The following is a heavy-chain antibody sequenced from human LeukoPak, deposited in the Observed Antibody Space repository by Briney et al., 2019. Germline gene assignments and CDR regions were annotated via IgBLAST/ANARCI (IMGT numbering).Heavy chain of an antibody. D-gene: IGHD6-13*01. J-gene: IGHJ6*03. CDR2: ISSSSSTI. CDR1: GFTFSSYS. Sequence: GGSLRLSCAASGFTFSSYSMNWVRQAPGKGLEWVSYISSSSSTIYYADSVKGRFTISRDNAKNSLYLQMNSLRAEDTAVYYCARGRYSSSWYFVRYDYYYMDVWGKGTTVTVSS. V-gene: IGHV3-48*01. CDR3: ARGRYSSSWYFVRYDYYYMDV.